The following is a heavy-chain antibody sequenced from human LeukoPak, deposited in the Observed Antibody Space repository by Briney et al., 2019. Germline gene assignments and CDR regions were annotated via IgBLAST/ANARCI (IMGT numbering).Heavy chain of an antibody. D-gene: IGHD2-2*01. V-gene: IGHV3-48*02. CDR2: ISSSSSTI. J-gene: IGHJ5*02. CDR3: ARAGCSSTSCSPWFDP. Sequence: PGGSLRLSCAASGFTFSSYSMNWVRQAPGKGLKWVSYISSSSSTIYYADSVKGRFTISRDNAKNSLYLQMNSLRDEDTAVYYCARAGCSSTSCSPWFDPWGQGTLVTVSS. CDR1: GFTFSSYS.